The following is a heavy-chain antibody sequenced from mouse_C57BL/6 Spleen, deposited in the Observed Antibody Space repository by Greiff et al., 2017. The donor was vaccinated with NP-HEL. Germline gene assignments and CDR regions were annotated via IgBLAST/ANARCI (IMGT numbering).Heavy chain of an antibody. J-gene: IGHJ4*01. Sequence: MLVESGGGLVKPGGSLKLSCAASGFTFSSYAMSWVRQTPEKRLEWVATISDGGSYTYYPDNVKGRFTISRDNAKNNLYLQMSHLKSEDTAMYYCARDQGYYDYDLYAMDYWGQGTSVTVSS. CDR1: GFTFSSYA. D-gene: IGHD2-4*01. CDR2: ISDGGSYT. CDR3: ARDQGYYDYDLYAMDY. V-gene: IGHV5-4*03.